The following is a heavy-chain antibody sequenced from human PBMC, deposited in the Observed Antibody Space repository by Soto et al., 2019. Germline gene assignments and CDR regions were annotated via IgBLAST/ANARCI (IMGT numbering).Heavy chain of an antibody. V-gene: IGHV3-66*01. CDR1: GFTVNTNY. D-gene: IGHD6-13*01. Sequence: EVQLVESGGGLVQPGGSLRLSCAVSGFTVNTNYMAWVRQAPGKGLEWVSLIYSGGSTYYADSVKGRFTISRDNSKNTLYLQMNSLRAEDTAMYYCAREHSTTSYDFWGQGTLVTVSS. CDR2: IYSGGST. CDR3: AREHSTTSYDF. J-gene: IGHJ4*02.